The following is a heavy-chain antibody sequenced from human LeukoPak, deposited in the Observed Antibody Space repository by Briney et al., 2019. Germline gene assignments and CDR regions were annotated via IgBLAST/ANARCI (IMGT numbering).Heavy chain of an antibody. J-gene: IGHJ5*02. CDR3: ASPGGYCSSTSCYAWFDP. CDR2: INHSGST. D-gene: IGHD2-2*01. CDR1: GGSFSGYY. Sequence: SETLPLTCAVYGGSFSGYYWSWIRQPPGKGLEWIGEINHSGSTNYNPSLKSRVTISVDTSKNQFSLKLSSVTAADTAVYYCASPGGYCSSTSCYAWFDPWGQGTLVTVSS. V-gene: IGHV4-34*01.